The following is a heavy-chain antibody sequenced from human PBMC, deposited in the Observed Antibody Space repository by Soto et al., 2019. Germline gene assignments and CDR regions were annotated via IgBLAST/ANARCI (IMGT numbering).Heavy chain of an antibody. CDR3: ARHSGGNYGDYENGLYYFDY. CDR2: IYYSGST. Sequence: SETLSLTCTVSGGSISSSSYYWGWIRQPPGKGLEWIGSIYYSGSTYYNPSLKSRVTISVDTSKNQFSLKLSSVTAADTAVYYCARHSGGNYGDYENGLYYFDYWGQGTLVTVSS. J-gene: IGHJ4*02. CDR1: GGSISSSSYY. V-gene: IGHV4-39*01. D-gene: IGHD4-17*01.